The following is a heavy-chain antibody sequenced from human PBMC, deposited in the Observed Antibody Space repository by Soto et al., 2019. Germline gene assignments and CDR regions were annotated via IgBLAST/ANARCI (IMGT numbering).Heavy chain of an antibody. CDR2: IIPIFGNT. Sequence: ASVKVSCKASGGTFSSYAISWVRQAPGQGLEWMGGIIPIFGNTNYAQKLQGRVTITADASTSTAYMELRSLRSDDTAVYYCARDNSVTIFGVVTNYFDYWGQGTLVTVSS. D-gene: IGHD3-3*01. CDR3: ARDNSVTIFGVVTNYFDY. V-gene: IGHV1-69*13. CDR1: GGTFSSYA. J-gene: IGHJ4*02.